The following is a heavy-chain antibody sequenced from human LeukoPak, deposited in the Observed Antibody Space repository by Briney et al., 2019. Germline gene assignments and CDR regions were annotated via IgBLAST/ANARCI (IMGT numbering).Heavy chain of an antibody. V-gene: IGHV4-38-2*02. CDR1: GYSISSGYY. D-gene: IGHD3-22*01. Sequence: SETLSLTCTVSGYSISSGYYWGWIRQPPGKGLEWIGSIYHSGSTYYNPSLKSRVTISVDTSKNQFSLKLSSVTAADTAVYYCARLLYYYDSSGWGHYFDYWGQGTLVTVSS. CDR3: ARLLYYYDSSGWGHYFDY. CDR2: IYHSGST. J-gene: IGHJ4*02.